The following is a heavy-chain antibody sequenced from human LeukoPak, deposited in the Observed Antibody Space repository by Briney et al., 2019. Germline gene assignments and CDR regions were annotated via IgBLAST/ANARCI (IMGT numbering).Heavy chain of an antibody. D-gene: IGHD4-17*01. J-gene: IGHJ5*02. CDR3: IVFGDSNH. CDR1: GFTFSSYG. Sequence: HPGGSLRLSCAASGFTFSSYGMHWVRQAPGKGLEWVAVISYDGSNKYYADSVKGRFTISRDTSKNTLYLQINSLRVEDTAVYYCIVFGDSNHWGQGTLVTVSS. V-gene: IGHV3-30*03. CDR2: ISYDGSNK.